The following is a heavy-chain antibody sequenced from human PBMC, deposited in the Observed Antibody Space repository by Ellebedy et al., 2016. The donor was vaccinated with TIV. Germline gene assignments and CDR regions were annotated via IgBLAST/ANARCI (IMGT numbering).Heavy chain of an antibody. CDR3: ARDPSLDWNLDY. Sequence: GGSLRLXXAASGFTFSRYGMHWVRQAPGKGLEWVASIWYDGSSKYYGDSVKGRFSISRDNSKNTLYPQMNSLRVEDTAVYYCARDPSLDWNLDYWGQGTLVTVSS. CDR1: GFTFSRYG. CDR2: IWYDGSSK. V-gene: IGHV3-33*01. J-gene: IGHJ4*02. D-gene: IGHD1-1*01.